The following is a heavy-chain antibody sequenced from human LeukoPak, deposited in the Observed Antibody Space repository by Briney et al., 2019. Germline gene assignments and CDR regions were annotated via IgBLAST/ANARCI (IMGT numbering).Heavy chain of an antibody. Sequence: PSQTLSLTCTVSGGSINSGSYSWSWIRQPPGKGLEWVGYIFHSGSTYYNPSLKSRVIISVDRSKNQFSLKLSSVTAADTAVYYCAGGLTTVDYWGQGTLVTVPS. V-gene: IGHV4-30-2*01. CDR1: GGSINSGSYS. D-gene: IGHD4/OR15-4a*01. CDR2: IFHSGST. CDR3: AGGLTTVDY. J-gene: IGHJ4*02.